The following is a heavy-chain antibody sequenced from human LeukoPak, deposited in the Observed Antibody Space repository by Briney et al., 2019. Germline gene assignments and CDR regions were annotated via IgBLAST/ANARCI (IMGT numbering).Heavy chain of an antibody. Sequence: GASVKVSCKASGYTFTSYGISWVRQAPGQGLEWMGWISAYNGNTNYAQKLQGRVTMTTDTSTSTAYMELRSLRSDDTAVYYCARARIQLYTTFSDYWGQGTLVTVSS. J-gene: IGHJ4*02. V-gene: IGHV1-18*01. CDR2: ISAYNGNT. CDR1: GYTFTSYG. D-gene: IGHD3-3*01. CDR3: ARARIQLYTTFSDY.